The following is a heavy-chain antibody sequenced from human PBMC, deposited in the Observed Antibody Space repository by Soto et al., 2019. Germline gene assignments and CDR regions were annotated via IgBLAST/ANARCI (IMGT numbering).Heavy chain of an antibody. D-gene: IGHD2-15*01. CDR3: ARDRRYCSDGSCYSTYYYYYGMDV. CDR2: ISYDGTNE. J-gene: IGHJ6*02. CDR1: GFTFSSYA. V-gene: IGHV3-30*04. Sequence: GGSLRLSCAASGFTFSSYAMHWVRQAPGKGLEWVAVISYDGTNEYYADSVRGRFTISRDTSKNTLYVQMNSLGAEDTAVYYCARDRRYCSDGSCYSTYYYYYGMDVWGQGTTVTVSS.